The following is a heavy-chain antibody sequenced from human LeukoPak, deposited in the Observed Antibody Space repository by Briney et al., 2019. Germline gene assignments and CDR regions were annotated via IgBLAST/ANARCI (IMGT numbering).Heavy chain of an antibody. CDR2: INPNSGDT. J-gene: IGHJ4*02. CDR1: GYTFTGYH. Sequence: ASVKVSCKASGYTFTGYHMHWVQQAPGQGLEWMGRINPNSGDTNYAQKFQGRVTMTRDTSISTAYMELSSLRSEDTAVYYCARVRMAGYSSGWRYYFDYWGQGTLVTVSS. D-gene: IGHD6-19*01. CDR3: ARVRMAGYSSGWRYYFDY. V-gene: IGHV1-2*06.